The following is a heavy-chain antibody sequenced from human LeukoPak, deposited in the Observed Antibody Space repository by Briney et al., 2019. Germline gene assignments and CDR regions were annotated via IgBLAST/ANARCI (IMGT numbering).Heavy chain of an antibody. D-gene: IGHD6-6*01. CDR1: GGTFSSYA. V-gene: IGHV1-69*01. Sequence: ASVKVSCKASGGTFSSYAISWVRPAPGQGLEWMGGIIPIFGTANYAQKFQGRVTITADESTSTAYMELSSLRSEDTAVYYCAPREPVRLFQHWGQGTLVTVSS. CDR3: APREPVRLFQH. J-gene: IGHJ1*01. CDR2: IIPIFGTA.